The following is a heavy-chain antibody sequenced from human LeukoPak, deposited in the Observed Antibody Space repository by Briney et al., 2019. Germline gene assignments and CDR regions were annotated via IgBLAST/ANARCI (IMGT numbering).Heavy chain of an antibody. CDR2: SWDGGDT. CDR3: AELGITMIGGV. Sequence: GGSLRLSCAASGFTFDDYTMHWVRQAPGKGLEWVSLSWDGGDTYYADSVKGRFTISRDNAKNSLYLQMNSLRAEDTAVYYCAELGITMIGGVWGKGTTVTISS. D-gene: IGHD3-10*02. CDR1: GFTFDDYT. V-gene: IGHV3-43*01. J-gene: IGHJ6*04.